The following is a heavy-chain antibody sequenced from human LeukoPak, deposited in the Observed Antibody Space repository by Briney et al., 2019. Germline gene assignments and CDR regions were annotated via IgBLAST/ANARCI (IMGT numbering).Heavy chain of an antibody. J-gene: IGHJ6*02. CDR1: GFTFSSYA. Sequence: GGSLRLSCAASGFTFSSYAMHWVRQAPGKGLVWVSRINSDGGSTSYADSVKGRFTISRDNAKNTLYLQMNSLRAEDTAVYYCAREPDYDFWSGYYAAPYYYGMDVWGQGTTVTVSS. CDR3: AREPDYDFWSGYYAAPYYYGMDV. CDR2: INSDGGST. D-gene: IGHD3-3*01. V-gene: IGHV3-74*01.